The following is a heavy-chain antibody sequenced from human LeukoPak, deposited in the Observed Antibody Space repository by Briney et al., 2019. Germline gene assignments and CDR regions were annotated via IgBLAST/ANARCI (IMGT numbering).Heavy chain of an antibody. J-gene: IGHJ4*02. CDR1: GGSFSGYY. V-gene: IGHV4-34*01. Sequence: SETLSLTCAVYGGSFSGYYWSWIRQPPGKGLEWIGEINHSGSTNYNPSLKSRVTISVDTSKNQFSLKLSSVTAADTAVYYCARAGYSGYGTDYWGQGTLVTVPS. CDR3: ARAGYSGYGTDY. CDR2: INHSGST. D-gene: IGHD5-12*01.